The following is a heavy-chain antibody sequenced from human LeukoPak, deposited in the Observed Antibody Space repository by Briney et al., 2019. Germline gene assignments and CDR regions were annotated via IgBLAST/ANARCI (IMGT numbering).Heavy chain of an antibody. V-gene: IGHV3-33*01. D-gene: IGHD3-22*01. J-gene: IGHJ4*02. CDR1: GFTFSSYG. CDR3: AREDYYDSSGFDY. Sequence: PGRSLRLSCAASGFTFSSYGMHWVRQAPGKGLEWVAVIWYDGSNKYYADSVKGRFTISRDNSKNTLYLQMSSLRAEDTAVYYCAREDYYDSSGFDYWGQGTLVTVSS. CDR2: IWYDGSNK.